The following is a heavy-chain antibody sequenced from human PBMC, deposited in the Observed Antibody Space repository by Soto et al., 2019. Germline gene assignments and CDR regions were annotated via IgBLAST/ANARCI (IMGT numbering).Heavy chain of an antibody. CDR2: IYYSGST. CDR3: ARTSYDSRGTAADP. J-gene: IGHJ5*02. Sequence: QVQLQESGPGLVKPSQTLSLTCTVSGGSISSGGYSWSWIRQHPGKGLEWIGYIYYSGSTYYNPSLQSRGTISVDTSTNQFPLKLSSVTAADTAVYYCARTSYDSRGTAADPWGQGTLVTVSS. D-gene: IGHD3-22*01. CDR1: GGSISSGGYS. V-gene: IGHV4-31*03.